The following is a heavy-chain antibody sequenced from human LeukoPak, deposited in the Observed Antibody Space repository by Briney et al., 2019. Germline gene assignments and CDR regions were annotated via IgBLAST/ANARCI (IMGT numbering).Heavy chain of an antibody. Sequence: GESLRISCKGSGYSFTSYWIGWVRQMPGKGPEWMGIIYPGDSDTRYSPSFQGQVTISADKSIGTAYLQWSSLKASDTAMYYCARHGSGSYYNVWYWFDPWGQGTLVTVSS. CDR1: GYSFTSYW. J-gene: IGHJ5*02. CDR2: IYPGDSDT. CDR3: ARHGSGSYYNVWYWFDP. D-gene: IGHD3-10*01. V-gene: IGHV5-51*01.